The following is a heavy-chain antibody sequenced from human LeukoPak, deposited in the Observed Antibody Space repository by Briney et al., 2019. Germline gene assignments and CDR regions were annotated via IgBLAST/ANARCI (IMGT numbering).Heavy chain of an antibody. CDR2: ISSSSSTI. Sequence: GGSLRLSCAASGFTFSSYSMNWVRQAPGKGLEWVSYISSSSSTIYYADSVKGRFTISRDNAKNSLYLQMNCLRAEDTAVYYCARDSNFYDFWSGYYSRQYYYYGMDVWGQGTTVTVSS. J-gene: IGHJ6*02. CDR1: GFTFSSYS. CDR3: ARDSNFYDFWSGYYSRQYYYYGMDV. V-gene: IGHV3-48*01. D-gene: IGHD3-3*01.